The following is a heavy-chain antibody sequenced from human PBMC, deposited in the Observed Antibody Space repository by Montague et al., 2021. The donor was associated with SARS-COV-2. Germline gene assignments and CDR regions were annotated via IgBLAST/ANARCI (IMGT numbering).Heavy chain of an antibody. Sequence: SLRLSCPASGFTFSSYWMHWVRQAPGKELVWVSRINSDGSSTSYADSVKGRFTISRGNAKNTLYLQMNSLRAEDTAVYYCAKLGLGPVYGMDVWGQGTTVTVSS. CDR2: INSDGSST. CDR1: GFTFSSYW. V-gene: IGHV3-74*01. CDR3: AKLGLGPVYGMDV. J-gene: IGHJ6*02. D-gene: IGHD3-16*01.